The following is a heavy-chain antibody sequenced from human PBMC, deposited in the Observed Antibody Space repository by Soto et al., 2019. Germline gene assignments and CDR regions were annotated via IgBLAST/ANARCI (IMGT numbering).Heavy chain of an antibody. CDR1: EFAFSSYW. Sequence: EVQLVESGGGLVQPGGSLTLSCAASEFAFSSYWMTWVRQAPGKGLEWVANIRKDGSQRSYLDSVRGRFTISRDNSKNSLYLQMNSLRAEDTALYFCARDVSPGSSGLYFEAFDIWGQGTMVTFSS. D-gene: IGHD6-25*01. CDR2: IRKDGSQR. CDR3: ARDVSPGSSGLYFEAFDI. J-gene: IGHJ3*02. V-gene: IGHV3-7*05.